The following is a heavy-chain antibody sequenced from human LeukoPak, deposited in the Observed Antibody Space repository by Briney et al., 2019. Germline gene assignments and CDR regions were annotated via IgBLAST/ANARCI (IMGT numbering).Heavy chain of an antibody. Sequence: PGGSLRLSCAASGFISSSYWMSWVRQAPGKGLEWVANIKQDGSEKYYVDSVKGRFTISRDNAKNSLYLQMNSLRAEDTAVYYCAREYCSSTSCYEFDYWGQGTLVTVSS. CDR1: GFISSSYW. CDR3: AREYCSSTSCYEFDY. J-gene: IGHJ4*02. D-gene: IGHD2-2*01. V-gene: IGHV3-7*01. CDR2: IKQDGSEK.